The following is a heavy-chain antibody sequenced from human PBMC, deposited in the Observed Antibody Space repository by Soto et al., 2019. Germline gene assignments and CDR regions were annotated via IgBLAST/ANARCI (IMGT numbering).Heavy chain of an antibody. J-gene: IGHJ3*02. CDR3: ARDRRGVWFGELLYADDAFDI. CDR1: GGTFSSYA. CDR2: IIPIFGTA. D-gene: IGHD3-10*01. V-gene: IGHV1-69*13. Sequence: ASVKVSCKASGGTFSSYAISWVRQAPGQGLEWMGGIIPIFGTANYAQKFQGRVTITADESTSTAYMELSSLRSEDTAVYYCARDRRGVWFGELLYADDAFDIWGQGTMVTVSS.